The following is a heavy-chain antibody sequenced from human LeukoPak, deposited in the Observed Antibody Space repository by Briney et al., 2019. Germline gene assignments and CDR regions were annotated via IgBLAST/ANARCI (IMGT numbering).Heavy chain of an antibody. CDR3: ARALHSGSYFLDY. CDR1: GGSISSGGYY. CDR2: IYYSGST. J-gene: IGHJ4*02. V-gene: IGHV4-31*03. D-gene: IGHD1-26*01. Sequence: PSETLSLTCTVPGGSISSGGYYWSWIRQHPGKGLEWIGYIYYSGSTYYNPSLKSRVTISVDTSKNQFSLKLSSVTAADTAVYYCARALHSGSYFLDYWGQGTLVTVSS.